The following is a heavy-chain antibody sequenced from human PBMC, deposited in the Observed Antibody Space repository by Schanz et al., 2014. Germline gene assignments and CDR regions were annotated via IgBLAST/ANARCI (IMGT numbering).Heavy chain of an antibody. D-gene: IGHD3-3*01. Sequence: EMQLLESGGGLIQPGGSLRLSCAASGFTFSTHAMSWVRQAPGKGLEWVSSISGDHRNTFYADSVKGRFTISRDNAKNSVFLQMNSLRAEDTAVYYCVRDSFFAFDYWGQGTLVTVSS. CDR2: ISGDHRNT. J-gene: IGHJ4*02. CDR3: VRDSFFAFDY. V-gene: IGHV3-23*01. CDR1: GFTFSTHA.